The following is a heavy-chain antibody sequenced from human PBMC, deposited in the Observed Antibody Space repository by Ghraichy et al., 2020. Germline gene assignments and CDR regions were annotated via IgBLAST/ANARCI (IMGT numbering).Heavy chain of an antibody. CDR3: ARGARDIVVVVAATRPRKGNWFDP. J-gene: IGHJ5*02. D-gene: IGHD2-15*01. CDR1: GGSFSGYY. V-gene: IGHV4-34*01. CDR2: INHSGST. Sequence: SCAGYGGSFSGYYWSWIRQPPGKGLEWIGEINHSGSTNYNPSLKSRVTISVDTSKNQFSLKLSSVTAADTAVYYCARGARDIVVVVAATRPRKGNWFDPWGQGTLVTVSS.